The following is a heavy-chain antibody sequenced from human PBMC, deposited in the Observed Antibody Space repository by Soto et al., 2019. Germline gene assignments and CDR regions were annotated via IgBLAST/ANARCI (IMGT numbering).Heavy chain of an antibody. Sequence: ASVKVSCKASGYTFTSYGISWVRQAPGQGLEWMGWISAYNGNTNYAQKLQGRVTMTTDTSTSTAYMELRSLISDDTAVYYCARDQRITMVRGVFDPWGQGTLVTVSS. V-gene: IGHV1-18*01. CDR2: ISAYNGNT. J-gene: IGHJ5*02. CDR1: GYTFTSYG. D-gene: IGHD3-10*01. CDR3: ARDQRITMVRGVFDP.